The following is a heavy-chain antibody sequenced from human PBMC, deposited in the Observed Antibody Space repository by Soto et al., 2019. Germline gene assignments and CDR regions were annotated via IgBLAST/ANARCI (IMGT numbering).Heavy chain of an antibody. CDR2: IWYDGSNK. CDR1: GFTFSSYG. D-gene: IGHD3-3*01. V-gene: IGHV3-33*01. Sequence: GGSLRLSCAASGFTFSSYGMHWVRQAPGKGLEWVAVIWYDGSNKYYADSVKGRFTISRDNSKNTLYVQMNSLRAEDTAVYYCARGGGLRFLEWLTYWGQGTLVTVSS. CDR3: ARGGGLRFLEWLTY. J-gene: IGHJ4*02.